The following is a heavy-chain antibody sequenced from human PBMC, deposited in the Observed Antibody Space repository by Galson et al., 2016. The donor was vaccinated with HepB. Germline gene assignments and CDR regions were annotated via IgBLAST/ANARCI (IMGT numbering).Heavy chain of an antibody. CDR3: ARSPAYGDYLPWYFDL. V-gene: IGHV3-21*01. CDR1: GFSFNTYS. J-gene: IGHJ2*01. D-gene: IGHD4-17*01. CDR2: ISTGSTYI. Sequence: SLRLSCAASGFSFNTYSFNWVRQAPGKGLKWVSSISTGSTYIYYADSVKGRFTISRDNAENSLYLQMSNLRAEDTAVYYCARSPAYGDYLPWYFDLWGRGTLVTVSS.